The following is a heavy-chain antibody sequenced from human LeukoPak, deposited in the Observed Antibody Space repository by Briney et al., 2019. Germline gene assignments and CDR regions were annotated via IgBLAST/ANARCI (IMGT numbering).Heavy chain of an antibody. Sequence: SETLSLTCNVSGGSISSSSYYWGWIRQSPGKGLEWIGTMYYSGTKYYNPSLMSRVTISADTSKNRFFLIMSSATAADTAVYYCSIYDTSGSYSDHWGQGILVTVSS. D-gene: IGHD3-22*01. CDR1: GGSISSSSYY. J-gene: IGHJ4*02. V-gene: IGHV4-39*02. CDR3: SIYDTSGSYSDH. CDR2: MYYSGTK.